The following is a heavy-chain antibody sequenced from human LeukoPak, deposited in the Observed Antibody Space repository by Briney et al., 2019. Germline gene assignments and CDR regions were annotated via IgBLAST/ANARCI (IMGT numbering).Heavy chain of an antibody. CDR2: IYYSGST. J-gene: IGHJ6*02. CDR1: GGSISSGGYY. CDR3: ARALTLSSSSWYSILKYGMDV. V-gene: IGHV4-31*03. D-gene: IGHD6-13*01. Sequence: SQTLSLTCTVSGGSISSGGYYWSWIRQHPGKGLEWIGYIYYSGSTYYNPSLKSRVTISVDTSKNQFSLKLSSVTAADTAVYYCARALTLSSSSWYSILKYGMDVWGQGTTVTVSS.